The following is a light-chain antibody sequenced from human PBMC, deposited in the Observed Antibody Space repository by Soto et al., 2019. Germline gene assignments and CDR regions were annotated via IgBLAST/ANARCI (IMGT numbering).Light chain of an antibody. J-gene: IGKJ1*01. V-gene: IGKV3-20*01. Sequence: EIVLTQSPGTLSLSPGDRATLSCRASQSVNSNFLAWYQQKPGQAPRLLIYGASSRATDIPDTFSGSGSGTDFTLTINRLEPGDFAVYYWQQYGTSPWTFGQGTKLEIK. CDR1: QSVNSNF. CDR2: GAS. CDR3: QQYGTSPWT.